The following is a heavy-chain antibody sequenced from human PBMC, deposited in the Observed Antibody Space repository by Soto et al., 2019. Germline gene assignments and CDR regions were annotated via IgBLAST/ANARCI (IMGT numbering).Heavy chain of an antibody. CDR3: ATSFGSMPYDY. CDR2: ISSSSSTI. Sequence: GGSLRLSCAASGFTFSSYSMNWVRQAPGKGLEWVSYISSSSSTIYYADSVKGRFTISRDNAKNSLYLQMNSLRAEDTAVYYCATSFGSMPYDYWGQGTLVTVSS. V-gene: IGHV3-48*04. J-gene: IGHJ4*02. D-gene: IGHD3-3*01. CDR1: GFTFSSYS.